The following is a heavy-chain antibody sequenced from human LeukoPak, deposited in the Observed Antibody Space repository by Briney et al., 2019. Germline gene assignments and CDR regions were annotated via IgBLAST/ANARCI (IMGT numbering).Heavy chain of an antibody. V-gene: IGHV3-74*01. CDR2: INSDGTST. Sequence: SRINSDGTSTSYADSVKGRFTISRDNAKNTLYLQMNSLRAEDTAVYYCARDRAWNYFDYWGQGTLVTVSS. J-gene: IGHJ4*02. D-gene: IGHD3-3*01. CDR3: ARDRAWNYFDY.